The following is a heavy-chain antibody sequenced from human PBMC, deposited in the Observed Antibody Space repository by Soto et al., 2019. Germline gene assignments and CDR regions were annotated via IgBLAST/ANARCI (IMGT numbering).Heavy chain of an antibody. CDR3: ARGSYYDPIYYYYYMDV. V-gene: IGHV3-7*01. D-gene: IGHD3-22*01. CDR1: GFTFSSYW. J-gene: IGHJ6*03. CDR2: IKQDGSEK. Sequence: EVQLVESGGGLVQPGGSLRLSCAASGFTFSSYWMSWVRQAPGKGLEWVANIKQDGSEKYYVDSVKGRFTISRDNAKNSLYLQMNSLRAEDTAVYYCARGSYYDPIYYYYYMDVWGKGTTVTVSS.